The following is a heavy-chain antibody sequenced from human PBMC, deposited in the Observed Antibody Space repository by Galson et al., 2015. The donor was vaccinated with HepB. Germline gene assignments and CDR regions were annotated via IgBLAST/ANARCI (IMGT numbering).Heavy chain of an antibody. CDR3: ARADWNYATY. CDR2: INPHSGGT. Sequence: SVKVSCKASGYTFSAYYLHWVRQAPGQGLEWMGWINPHSGGTEYAQKFQGRVTMTSDTYISTAYMDLSGLRSDDTAFYYCARADWNYATYWGQGTLVTVSS. V-gene: IGHV1-2*02. J-gene: IGHJ4*01. D-gene: IGHD1-7*01. CDR1: GYTFSAYY.